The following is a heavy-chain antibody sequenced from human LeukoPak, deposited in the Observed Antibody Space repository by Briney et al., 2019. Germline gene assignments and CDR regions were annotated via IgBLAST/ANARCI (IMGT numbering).Heavy chain of an antibody. Sequence: GGSLRLSCAASGFTFSNYWMHWVRQAPGKGLEWVSGISWNSGSIGYADSVKGRFTISRDNAKNSLYLQMNSLRAEDTALYYCAKDINAPSGWYYFDYWGQGTLVTVSS. D-gene: IGHD6-19*01. J-gene: IGHJ4*02. CDR3: AKDINAPSGWYYFDY. V-gene: IGHV3-9*01. CDR1: GFTFSNYW. CDR2: ISWNSGSI.